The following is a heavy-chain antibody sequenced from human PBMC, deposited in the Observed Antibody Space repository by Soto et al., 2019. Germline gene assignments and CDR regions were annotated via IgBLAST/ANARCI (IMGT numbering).Heavy chain of an antibody. CDR3: ATYSGYDHTFDY. Sequence: SESLALTCTVSGGSISSYYGTWIRQPPGKGLEWIGYIYYSGSTNYNPSLKSRVTISVDTSKNQFSLKLSSVTAADTAVYYCATYSGYDHTFDYWGQGTLVTVSS. D-gene: IGHD5-12*01. V-gene: IGHV4-59*01. CDR1: GGSISSYY. J-gene: IGHJ4*02. CDR2: IYYSGST.